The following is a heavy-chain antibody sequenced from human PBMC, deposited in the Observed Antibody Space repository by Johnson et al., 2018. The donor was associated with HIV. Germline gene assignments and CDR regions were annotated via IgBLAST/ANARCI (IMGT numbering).Heavy chain of an antibody. D-gene: IGHD5-12*01. CDR1: GFTFSSYA. J-gene: IGHJ3*02. Sequence: VQLVESGGGVVQPGRSLKLSCAASGFTFSSYAMHWVRQAPGKGLEWVAFIRYDGSNKYYADSVKGRSTISRDNSKNSLYLQMNSLRADDTALYYCAKDSGYENAFDIWGQGTMVTVSS. CDR3: AKDSGYENAFDI. CDR2: IRYDGSNK. V-gene: IGHV3-30*02.